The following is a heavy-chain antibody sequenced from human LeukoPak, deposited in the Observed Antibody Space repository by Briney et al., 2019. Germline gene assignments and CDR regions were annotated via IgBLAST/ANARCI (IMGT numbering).Heavy chain of an antibody. Sequence: SETLSLTCTVSGGSISSYSWSWIRQPPGEGLEWIGYIYYSGSTNYNPSLRSRVTISVDTSKNQFSLKLSSVTTADTAVYYCARDSPVPKIWGQGTMVTVCS. CDR2: IYYSGST. V-gene: IGHV4-59*12. CDR3: ARDSPVPKI. CDR1: GGSISSYS. J-gene: IGHJ3*02.